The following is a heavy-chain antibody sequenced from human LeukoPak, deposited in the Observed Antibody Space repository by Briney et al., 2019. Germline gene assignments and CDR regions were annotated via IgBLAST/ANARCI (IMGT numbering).Heavy chain of an antibody. CDR2: IGTAGDT. J-gene: IGHJ4*02. V-gene: IGHV3-13*01. D-gene: IGHD6-19*01. Sequence: GGSLRLSGAASGFSFISYDMHSVRQATGKGLEWVSAIGTAGDTYYPGSVKGRFTISRENAKNSLYLQMDSLRAGDTAVYYCARESRYSSGWSEVSYFDYWGQGTLVTVSS. CDR1: GFSFISYD. CDR3: ARESRYSSGWSEVSYFDY.